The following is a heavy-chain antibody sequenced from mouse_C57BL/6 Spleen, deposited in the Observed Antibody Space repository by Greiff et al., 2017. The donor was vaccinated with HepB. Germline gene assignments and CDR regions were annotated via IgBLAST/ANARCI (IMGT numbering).Heavy chain of an antibody. J-gene: IGHJ1*03. CDR3: ARSYYGSSYRYFDV. CDR1: VFPLSTFGMG. V-gene: IGHV8-9*01. D-gene: IGHD1-1*01. Sequence: QVTLKVSGPGILQPSQTLSLTCSFSVFPLSTFGMGVSWIRQPSGKGLEWLAHIYWDEDKHYKPSLKSRLTISKDTSNNQVFLKITTVDTADTATDYSARSYYGSSYRYFDVWGTGTTVTVSS. CDR2: IYWDEDK.